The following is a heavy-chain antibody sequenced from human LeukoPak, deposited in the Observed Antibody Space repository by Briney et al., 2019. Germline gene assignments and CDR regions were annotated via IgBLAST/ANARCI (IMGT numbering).Heavy chain of an antibody. CDR1: GFTFSRYA. CDR2: ISSNGGST. CDR3: VKDSSSGSYFDY. V-gene: IGHV3-64D*06. J-gene: IGHJ4*02. Sequence: GGSLRLSCSASGFTFSRYAMHWVRQAPGKGLEYVSAISSNGGSTYYADSVKGRFTISRDNSRNTLHLQMSSLRVEDTAVYYCVKDSSSGSYFDYWGQGTLVTVLS. D-gene: IGHD3-10*01.